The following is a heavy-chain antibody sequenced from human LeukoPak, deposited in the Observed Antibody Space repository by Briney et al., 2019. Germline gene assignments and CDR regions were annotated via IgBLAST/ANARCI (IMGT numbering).Heavy chain of an antibody. CDR2: IKQDGSEK. J-gene: IGHJ5*01. Sequence: GGSLRLSCAASGFTFSNYWMNWLRQAPGKGLEWVANIKQDGSEKYYVNSVKGRFTISRDNAKNSLYLQMNSLRAEDAGVYYCAKEGAYPIITYDSWGQGTLVTVSS. V-gene: IGHV3-7*01. CDR3: AKEGAYPIITYDS. D-gene: IGHD1-14*01. CDR1: GFTFSNYW.